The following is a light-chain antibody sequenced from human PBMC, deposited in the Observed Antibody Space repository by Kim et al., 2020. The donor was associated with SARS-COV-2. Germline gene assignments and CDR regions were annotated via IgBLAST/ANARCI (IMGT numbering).Light chain of an antibody. CDR3: QAWDSSTVV. CDR2: QHN. Sequence: SYELTQPPSVSVSPGQTASITCSGDKLGDKYACWYQQKPGQSPVLVIYQHNKRPSGIPERFSGANSGNTATLTISGTQAMDEADYYCQAWDSSTVVFGGGTQVTVL. J-gene: IGLJ2*01. CDR1: KLGDKY. V-gene: IGLV3-1*01.